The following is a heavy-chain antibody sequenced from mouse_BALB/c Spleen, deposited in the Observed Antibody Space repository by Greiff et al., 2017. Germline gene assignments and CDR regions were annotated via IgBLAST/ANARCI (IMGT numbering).Heavy chain of an antibody. J-gene: IGHJ3*01. CDR1: GYTFTSYW. V-gene: IGHV1-69*02. D-gene: IGHD1-1*01. Sequence: QVQLQQSGAELVRPGASVKLSCKASGYTFTSYWINWVKQRPGQGLEWIGNIYPSDSYTNYNQKFKDKATLTVDKSSSTAYMQLSSLASEDSALYYCARSNYGSSYGWFAYWGQGTLVTVSA. CDR2: IYPSDSYT. CDR3: ARSNYGSSYGWFAY.